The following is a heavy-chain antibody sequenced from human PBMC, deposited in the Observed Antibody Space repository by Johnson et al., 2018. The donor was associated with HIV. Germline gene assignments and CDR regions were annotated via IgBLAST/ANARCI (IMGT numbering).Heavy chain of an antibody. CDR3: AKSQYSSSWIDAFDI. CDR1: GFTFSSYA. D-gene: IGHD6-13*01. V-gene: IGHV3-23*04. CDR2: VTGSDSSS. J-gene: IGHJ3*02. Sequence: VQLVESGGGLVQPGGSLRLSCAASGFTFSSYAMSWVRQAPGKGLQWVSTVTGSDSSSYYADSVKGRFAISRDDSKNTLFLQMNSLRAEDTAIYYCAKSQYSSSWIDAFDIWGQGTMVTVSS.